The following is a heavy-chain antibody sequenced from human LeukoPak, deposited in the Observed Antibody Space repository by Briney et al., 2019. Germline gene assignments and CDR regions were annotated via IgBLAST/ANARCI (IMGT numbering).Heavy chain of an antibody. CDR1: GFTFSSYW. CDR3: ARDHQGSSSAFYYYYYMDV. D-gene: IGHD6-6*01. CDR2: IKQDGSEK. J-gene: IGHJ6*03. V-gene: IGHV3-7*01. Sequence: GGSLRLSCAASGFTFSSYWMSWVRQAPGKGLEWVANIKQDGSEKYYVDSVKGRFTISRDNAKNSLYLQMNSLRAEDTAVYYCARDHQGSSSAFYYYYYMDVWGKGTTVTVSS.